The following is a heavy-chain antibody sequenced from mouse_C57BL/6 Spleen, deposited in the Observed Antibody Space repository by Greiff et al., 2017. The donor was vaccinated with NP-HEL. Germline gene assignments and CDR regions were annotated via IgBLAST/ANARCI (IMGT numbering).Heavy chain of an antibody. CDR1: GFTFSSYA. CDR3: TRAGSSYDWYFDV. V-gene: IGHV5-9-1*02. D-gene: IGHD1-1*01. J-gene: IGHJ1*03. CDR2: ISSGGDYI. Sequence: EVQGVESGEGLVKPGGSLKLSCAASGFTFSSYAMSWVRQTPEKRLEWVAYISSGGDYIYYADTVKGRFTISRDNARNTLYLQMSSLKSEDTAMYYCTRAGSSYDWYFDVWGTGTTVTVSS.